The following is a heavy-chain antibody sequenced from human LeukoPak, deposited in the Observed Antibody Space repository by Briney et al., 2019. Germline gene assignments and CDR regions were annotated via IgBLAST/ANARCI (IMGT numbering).Heavy chain of an antibody. Sequence: GGSLRLSCAASGFTVSSNYMSWVRQAPGKGLEWVSVIYSGGSTYYADSVKGRFTISRDNSKNTLYLQMNSLRAEDTAVYYCARDIRIAARRGLDYWGQGTLVTVSS. CDR2: IYSGGST. CDR1: GFTVSSNY. CDR3: ARDIRIAARRGLDY. D-gene: IGHD6-6*01. J-gene: IGHJ4*02. V-gene: IGHV3-66*01.